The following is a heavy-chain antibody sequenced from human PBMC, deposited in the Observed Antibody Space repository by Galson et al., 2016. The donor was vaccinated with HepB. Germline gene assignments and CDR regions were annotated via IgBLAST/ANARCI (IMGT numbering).Heavy chain of an antibody. CDR1: GASITSFY. CDR3: ARAGFFDRLLIDAFDI. V-gene: IGHV4-59*01. CDR2: VYYYGTT. D-gene: IGHD3-9*01. Sequence: SETVSLTCTVSGASITSFYWNWIRQSPGKGLEWIGYVYYYGTTSHNPSLKGRVTTSIDSSKNQLSLNLTSVSAADTAVYYCARAGFFDRLLIDAFDIWGRGTMVTVSS. J-gene: IGHJ3*02.